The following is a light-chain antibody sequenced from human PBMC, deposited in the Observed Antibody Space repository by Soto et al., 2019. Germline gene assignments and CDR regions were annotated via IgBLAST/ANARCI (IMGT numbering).Light chain of an antibody. J-gene: IGLJ1*01. V-gene: IGLV2-14*01. CDR2: DVS. CDR1: SRDVGGYTY. CDR3: TSYTSSSTPYV. Sequence: QSALTQPASVSGSPGQSITISCAGTSRDVGGYTYVSWYQQHPGKAPKLMIYDVSNRPSGVSNRFSGSKSGNTASLTISGLQAEDEADYYCTSYTSSSTPYVFGGGTKVTVL.